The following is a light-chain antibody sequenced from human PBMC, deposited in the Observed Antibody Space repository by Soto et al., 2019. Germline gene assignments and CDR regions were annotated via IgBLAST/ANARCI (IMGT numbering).Light chain of an antibody. J-gene: IGKJ5*01. Sequence: DIQMTQAPSSLCASVGGRVTITCRASQCISTFLNWYQQKPGKAPKLLLYAASTLQSGVTSRSRRSGSGTDFTLTTSCLQSEDFATYYCPQYYSYPITFGPGTRLDI. CDR3: PQYYSYPIT. CDR2: AAS. CDR1: QCISTF. V-gene: IGKV1-39*01.